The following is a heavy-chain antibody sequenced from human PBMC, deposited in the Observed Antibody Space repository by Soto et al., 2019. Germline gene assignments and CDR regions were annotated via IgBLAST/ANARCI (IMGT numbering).Heavy chain of an antibody. V-gene: IGHV3-21*06. Sequence: VGSLRLSCVASGLIFSGHSFSWVRQAPGKGLEWVSSTSIVPNSMYYADSVKGRFTISRDNAKNTMYLEMDSLRVEDTAVYFCARELQSSTEGHWGKGTLVTVSS. J-gene: IGHJ4*02. CDR3: ARELQSSTEGH. CDR2: TSIVPNSM. CDR1: GLIFSGHS. D-gene: IGHD6-6*01.